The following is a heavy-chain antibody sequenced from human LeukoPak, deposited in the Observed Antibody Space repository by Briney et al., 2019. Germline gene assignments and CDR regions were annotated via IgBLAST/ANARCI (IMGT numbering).Heavy chain of an antibody. CDR1: GFTFSSYW. D-gene: IGHD3-10*02. J-gene: IGHJ6*04. V-gene: IGHV3-7*01. CDR2: IKQDGSEK. CDR3: AELGITMIGGV. Sequence: GGLRLSCAASGFTFSSYWMSWVRQAPGKGLEWVAKIKQDGSEKYYVDSVKGRFTISRDNAKNSLYLQMNSLRAEDTAVYYCAELGITMIGGVWGKGTTVTISS.